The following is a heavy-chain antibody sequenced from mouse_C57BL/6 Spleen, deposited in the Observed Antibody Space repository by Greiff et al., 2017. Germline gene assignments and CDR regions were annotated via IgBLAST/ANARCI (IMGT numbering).Heavy chain of an antibody. J-gene: IGHJ2*01. D-gene: IGHD3-2*02. V-gene: IGHV1-82*01. Sequence: VQLQQSGPELVKPGASVKISCKASGYAFSSSWMNWVKQRPGKGLERIGRIYPGDGDTNYNGKFKGKATLTADKSSSTAYMQLSSLTSEDSAVYFCARMSSGYGVDYWGQGTTLIVSS. CDR3: ARMSSGYGVDY. CDR2: IYPGDGDT. CDR1: GYAFSSSW.